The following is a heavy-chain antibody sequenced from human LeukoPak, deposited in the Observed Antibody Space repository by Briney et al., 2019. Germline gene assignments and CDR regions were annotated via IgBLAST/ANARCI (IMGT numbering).Heavy chain of an antibody. D-gene: IGHD3-3*01. CDR2: ISGSGGST. J-gene: IGHJ3*02. V-gene: IGHV3-23*01. CDR1: GFTFSSYA. Sequence: GGSLRLSCAASGFTFSSYAMSWVRQAPGKGLEWVSAISGSGGSTYYADSVKGRFTISRDNSKNTLYLQTNSLRAEDTAVYYCAKDLSGFWSGYYTADAFDIWGQGTMVTVSS. CDR3: AKDLSGFWSGYYTADAFDI.